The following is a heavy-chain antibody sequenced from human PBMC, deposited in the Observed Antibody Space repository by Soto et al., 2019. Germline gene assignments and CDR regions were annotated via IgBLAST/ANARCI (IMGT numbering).Heavy chain of an antibody. CDR3: ARAASTVGADHYYGMDV. CDR1: GYTFTSYG. J-gene: IGHJ6*02. Sequence: QVQLVQSGAEVKKPGASVKVSCKASGYTFTSYGISWVRQAPGQGLEWMGWISIYNGNTNYAEKLQGRVTMTTDTAXSXACRELSGLTADYAAVRDGARAASTVGADHYYGMDVWGQGTTVTVSS. D-gene: IGHD1-26*01. V-gene: IGHV1-18*01. CDR2: ISIYNGNT.